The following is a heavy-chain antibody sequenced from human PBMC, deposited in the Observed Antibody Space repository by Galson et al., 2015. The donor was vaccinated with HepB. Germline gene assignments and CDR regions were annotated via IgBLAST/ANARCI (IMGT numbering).Heavy chain of an antibody. J-gene: IGHJ4*02. CDR1: GFTFSDYY. D-gene: IGHD6-19*01. Sequence: SLRLSCAASGFTFSDYYMSWIRQAPGKGLEWVSYISSSSSYTNYADSVKGRFTISRDNAKNSLYLQMNSLRAEDTAVYYCASYSQYSSGWFDYWGQGTLVTVSS. V-gene: IGHV3-11*06. CDR2: ISSSSSYT. CDR3: ASYSQYSSGWFDY.